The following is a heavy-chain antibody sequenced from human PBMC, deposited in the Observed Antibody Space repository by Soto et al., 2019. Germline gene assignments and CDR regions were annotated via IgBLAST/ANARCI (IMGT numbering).Heavy chain of an antibody. CDR1: GFTFSVYS. J-gene: IGHJ4*02. CDR3: ARSVDGHFDY. D-gene: IGHD6-19*01. V-gene: IGHV3-48*02. Sequence: EVQLVESGGDFVQRGGSLRLSCVASGFTFSVYSMNWVRQAPGKGLEWISYITRDTKTIKYADSVKGRFTISRDNTTNSVYLQMNSLRDEDTAGYYCARSVDGHFDYWGQGTVVTVSS. CDR2: ITRDTKTI.